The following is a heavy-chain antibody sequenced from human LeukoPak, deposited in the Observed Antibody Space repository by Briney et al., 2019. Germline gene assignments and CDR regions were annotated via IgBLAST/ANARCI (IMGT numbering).Heavy chain of an antibody. CDR2: IKGGGGDP. D-gene: IGHD2-21*02. J-gene: IGHJ4*02. Sequence: TGGSLRLSCAAPGFTFSTYAMGWVRRAPGKGLEWASSIKGGGGDPFYADSVKGRFTISRDNSKNTLFLQLDSLRAEDSAVYYCAKGGHDFNPFYWWGQGTLVTVSS. V-gene: IGHV3-23*01. CDR1: GFTFSTYA. CDR3: AKGGHDFNPFYW.